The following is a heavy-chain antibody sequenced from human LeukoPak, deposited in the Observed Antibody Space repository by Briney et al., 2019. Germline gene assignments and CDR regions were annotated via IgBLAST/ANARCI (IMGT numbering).Heavy chain of an antibody. Sequence: SQTLSLTCTVSGGSISSGSYYWSSIRQPAGKGLEWIGYIYYSGSTNYNPSLKSRVTISVDTSKNQFSLKLSSVTAADTAVYYCARVPSKISYWGQGTLVTVSS. CDR3: ARVPSKISY. CDR2: IYYSGST. D-gene: IGHD3-3*01. CDR1: GGSISSGSYY. V-gene: IGHV4-61*10. J-gene: IGHJ4*02.